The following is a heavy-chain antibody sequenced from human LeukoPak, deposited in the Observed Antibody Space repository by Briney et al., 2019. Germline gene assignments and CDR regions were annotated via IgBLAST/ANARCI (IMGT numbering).Heavy chain of an antibody. Sequence: GRSLRLSCAASGLTFSNYGMHWVRQAPGKGLEWVAVISADGNHEYYTDSVKGRFTISRDNSKNTLYLQMNSVRTEDTAEHYCAKDHENWRWLDIWGQGTMVTVSS. D-gene: IGHD5-24*01. CDR3: AKDHENWRWLDI. CDR2: ISADGNHE. V-gene: IGHV3-30*18. J-gene: IGHJ3*02. CDR1: GLTFSNYG.